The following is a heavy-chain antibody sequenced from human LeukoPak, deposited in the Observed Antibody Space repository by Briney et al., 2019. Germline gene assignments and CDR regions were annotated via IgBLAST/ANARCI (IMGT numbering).Heavy chain of an antibody. CDR2: INPSGGST. Sequence: VASVKVSCKASGYTFTSYYMHWVRQAPGQGLEWMGIINPSGGSTSYAQKFQGRVTMTRDMSTSTVYMELSSLRSEDTAVYYCARDRSITMIVMEAGGFDYWGQGTLVTVSS. CDR1: GYTFTSYY. V-gene: IGHV1-46*01. CDR3: ARDRSITMIVMEAGGFDY. D-gene: IGHD3-22*01. J-gene: IGHJ4*02.